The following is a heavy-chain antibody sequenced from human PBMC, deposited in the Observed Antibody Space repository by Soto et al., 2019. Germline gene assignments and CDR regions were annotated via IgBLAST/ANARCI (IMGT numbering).Heavy chain of an antibody. Sequence: SETLSLTGPVSGGSISTYYGSWIRQAAGKGLEWIGRIHTSGTPNYNPSLKSRVTMSQDTSKNQSSLKLTSVTAADTAVYYCAPGGTYFDYCGRRTLVAVSS. V-gene: IGHV4-4*07. J-gene: IGHJ4*03. D-gene: IGHD6-25*01. CDR2: IHTSGTP. CDR1: GGSISTYY. CDR3: APGGTYFDY.